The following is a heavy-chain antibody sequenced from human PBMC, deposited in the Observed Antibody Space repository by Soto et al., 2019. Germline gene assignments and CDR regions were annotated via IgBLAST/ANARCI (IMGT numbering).Heavy chain of an antibody. CDR3: AKSGGDDVYYYYYGMDV. V-gene: IGHV3-23*01. CDR1: GFSFSSYA. CDR2: ISGSGGST. D-gene: IGHD2-21*02. J-gene: IGHJ6*02. Sequence: GGSLRLACAASGFSFSSYAMSWVRQAPGKGLEWVSAISGSGGSTYYADSVKGRFTISRDNSKNTLYLQMNSLRAEDTAVYYCAKSGGDDVYYYYYGMDVWGQGTTVTVSS.